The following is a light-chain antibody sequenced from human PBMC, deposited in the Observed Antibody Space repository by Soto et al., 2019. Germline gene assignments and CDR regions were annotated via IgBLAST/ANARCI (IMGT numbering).Light chain of an antibody. CDR3: GTWDNGLSGHWV. CDR1: SSNIGNNY. V-gene: IGLV1-51*02. Sequence: QSVLTQPPSVSAAPGQTVSISCSGSSSNIGNNYVSWYQQLPGAAPKLLIYENDNRPSGIPDRFSGSKSGTSATLGMTVLQTGDEAEYYCGTWDNGLSGHWVFGGGTKLTVL. J-gene: IGLJ3*02. CDR2: END.